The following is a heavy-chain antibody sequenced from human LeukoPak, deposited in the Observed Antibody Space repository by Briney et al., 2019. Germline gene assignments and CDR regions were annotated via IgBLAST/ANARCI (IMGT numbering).Heavy chain of an antibody. J-gene: IGHJ6*03. CDR3: PRAPRVYGIQGGYYYMVV. Sequence: ASVKVSCKASGYTFTSYDYNWVRHPTAHGLEWMGWMNTTSGNTAYAQKFQGRVTITTNTSLNKHYMDQSSLRTEATTVHYCPRAPRVYGIQGGYYYMVVWGKGTTVTVSS. CDR2: MNTTSGNT. CDR1: GYTFTSYD. D-gene: IGHD2-8*01. V-gene: IGHV1-8*01.